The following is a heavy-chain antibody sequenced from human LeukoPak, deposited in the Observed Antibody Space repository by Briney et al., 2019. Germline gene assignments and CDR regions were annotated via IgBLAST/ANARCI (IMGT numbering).Heavy chain of an antibody. V-gene: IGHV4-38-2*02. CDR1: GSSISSGYY. J-gene: IGHJ6*03. CDR3: ARANYGSGYYYYYMDV. CDR2: IYHSGST. Sequence: PSETLSLTCPVSGSSISSGYYWGWIRQPPGKGLEWLGSIYHSGSTYYNPSLKSRVTISVDTSKNQFSLKLSSVTAADTAVYYCARANYGSGYYYYYMDVWGKGTTVTVSS. D-gene: IGHD3-10*01.